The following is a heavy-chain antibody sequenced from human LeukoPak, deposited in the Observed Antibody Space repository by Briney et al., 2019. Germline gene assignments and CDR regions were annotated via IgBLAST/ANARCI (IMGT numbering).Heavy chain of an antibody. CDR3: ARPRLRWSTGLDY. V-gene: IGHV4-34*01. D-gene: IGHD4-23*01. CDR2: INHSGST. J-gene: IGHJ4*02. CDR1: GGSFSGYY. Sequence: PSETLSLTCAVYGGSFSGYYWSWIRQPPGKGLEWIGEINHSGSTNYNPSLKSRVTISVDTSKNQFSLKLSSVTAADTAVYYCARPRLRWSTGLDYWGQGTLVTVSS.